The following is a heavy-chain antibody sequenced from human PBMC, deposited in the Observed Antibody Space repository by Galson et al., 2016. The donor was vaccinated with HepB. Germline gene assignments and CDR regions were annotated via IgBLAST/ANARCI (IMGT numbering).Heavy chain of an antibody. CDR3: AKDRWELLRGFDY. D-gene: IGHD1-26*01. Sequence: SLRLSCAASGFSFGDYYMSWIRQAPGKGLEWISDIGSTGTYTKYADSVRGRFAISRDNSKNTVYLQMNSLRAEDTAVYYCAKDRWELLRGFDYWGQGTLVTVSP. V-gene: IGHV3-11*05. J-gene: IGHJ4*02. CDR1: GFSFGDYY. CDR2: IGSTGTYT.